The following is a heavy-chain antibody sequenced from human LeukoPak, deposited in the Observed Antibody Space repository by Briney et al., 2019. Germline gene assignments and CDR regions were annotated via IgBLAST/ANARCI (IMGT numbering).Heavy chain of an antibody. CDR1: GGSFTDYY. Sequence: PSDTLSLTCTLSGGSFTDYYWGSIRHPPGKWLEWSVSIYYRRNTSYNPSLRNRVSISIDTSKGRFSLNLTSVTAEDTAVYFCTRDREHGTQDSWGQGTLVTVS. D-gene: IGHD1-26*01. CDR2: IYYRRNT. J-gene: IGHJ4*02. CDR3: TRDREHGTQDS. V-gene: IGHV4-39*07.